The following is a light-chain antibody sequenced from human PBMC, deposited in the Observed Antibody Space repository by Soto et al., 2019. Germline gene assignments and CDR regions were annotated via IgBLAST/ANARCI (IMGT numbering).Light chain of an antibody. CDR3: VLLYGGAWV. Sequence: QAVVTQEPSLTVSPGGTVTLTCALTTGAVTSDYYPNWFQRKPGQALRTLIYRTSNKHSWTPARFSGSLLGGKAALTLSGXXXXXXAXYYCVLLYGGAWVFGGGTQLTV. V-gene: IGLV7-43*01. CDR1: TGAVTSDYY. CDR2: RTS. J-gene: IGLJ3*02.